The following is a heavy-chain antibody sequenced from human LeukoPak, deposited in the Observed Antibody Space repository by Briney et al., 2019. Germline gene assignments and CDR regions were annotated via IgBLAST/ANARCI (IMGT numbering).Heavy chain of an antibody. V-gene: IGHV3-66*01. J-gene: IGHJ4*02. Sequence: GGSLRLSCAASGFTFSSYAMSWVRQAPGKGLEWVSVIYSGGSTYYADSVKGRFTISRDNSKNTLYLQMNSLRAEDTAVYYCARDGGEQYGSGSYVFDYWGQGTLVTVSS. CDR1: GFTFSSYA. CDR2: IYSGGST. D-gene: IGHD3-10*01. CDR3: ARDGGEQYGSGSYVFDY.